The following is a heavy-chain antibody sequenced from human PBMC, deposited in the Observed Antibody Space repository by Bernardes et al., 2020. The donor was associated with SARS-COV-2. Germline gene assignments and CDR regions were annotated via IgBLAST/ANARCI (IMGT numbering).Heavy chain of an antibody. CDR2: IKSKTDGGTT. J-gene: IGHJ4*02. CDR3: TTERHYDYVWGSYRPYDY. CDR1: GFTFSNAW. D-gene: IGHD3-16*02. Sequence: GGSLRLSCAASGFTFSNAWMSWVRQAPGKGPEWVGRIKSKTDGGTTDYAAPVKGRFTISRDDSKNTLYLQMNSLKTEDTAVYYCTTERHYDYVWGSYRPYDYWGQGTLVTVSS. V-gene: IGHV3-15*01.